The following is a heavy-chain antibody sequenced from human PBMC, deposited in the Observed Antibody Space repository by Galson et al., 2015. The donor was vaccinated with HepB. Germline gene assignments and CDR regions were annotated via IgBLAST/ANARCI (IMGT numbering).Heavy chain of an antibody. D-gene: IGHD3-10*01. Sequence: SLRLSCAASGFRFSNYAMSWVRQAPGKGLEWVSVISGSGGRTYYADSVQGRFTISRDNSKNTLYLYMSSLRDEETAVYYCAETGDITVPPGTLSWGPKTYLVPHYMGVWGKGTTVIVSS. J-gene: IGHJ6*03. CDR2: ISGSGGRT. CDR1: GFRFSNYA. CDR3: AETGDITVPPGTLSWGPKTYLVPHYMGV. V-gene: IGHV3-23*01.